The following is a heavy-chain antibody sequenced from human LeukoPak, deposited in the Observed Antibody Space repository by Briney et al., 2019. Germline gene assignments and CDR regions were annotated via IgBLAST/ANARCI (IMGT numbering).Heavy chain of an antibody. CDR2: ISSSGSYT. D-gene: IGHD3-22*01. CDR3: ARGSGYYDRVLDY. J-gene: IGHJ4*02. CDR1: GFTFSDYY. V-gene: IGHV3-11*03. Sequence: GGSLRLSCAASGFTFSDYYMSWIRQAPGKGLEWVSYISSSGSYTNYADSVKGRFTISRDNAKNSLYLQMNSLRAEDTAVYFCARGSGYYDRVLDYWGQGTLVTVSS.